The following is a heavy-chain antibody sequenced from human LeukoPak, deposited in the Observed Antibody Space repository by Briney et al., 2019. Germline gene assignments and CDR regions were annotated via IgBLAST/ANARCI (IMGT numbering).Heavy chain of an antibody. Sequence: GTSVKVSCKASGGTFTRYAISWVRQAPGQGLEWMGWMNPNSGNTGYAQKFQGRVTITRNTSISTAYTALSSLSSEDTAVYSCARGPSNVSRYGWGGGWFDPWGQGTLVTVSS. J-gene: IGHJ5*02. CDR1: GGTFTRYA. CDR3: ARGPSNVSRYGWGGGWFDP. V-gene: IGHV1-8*03. D-gene: IGHD3-10*01. CDR2: MNPNSGNT.